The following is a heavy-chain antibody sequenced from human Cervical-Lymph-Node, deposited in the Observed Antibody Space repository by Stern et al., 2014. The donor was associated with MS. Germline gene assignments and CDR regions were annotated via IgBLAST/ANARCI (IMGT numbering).Heavy chain of an antibody. Sequence: QVQLMQSGAEVKKPGASMTISCKTSGYNFIDHAIHWVRQAPGQRLEWMGWINGGPGTTKYSQKFQGRVSVTRDKAASAAYMDLSSLSPDDTAVYYCARQPDYSDFLDFWGQGTLVTVSS. D-gene: IGHD4-11*01. CDR2: INGGPGTT. V-gene: IGHV1-3*01. J-gene: IGHJ4*02. CDR3: ARQPDYSDFLDF. CDR1: GYNFIDHA.